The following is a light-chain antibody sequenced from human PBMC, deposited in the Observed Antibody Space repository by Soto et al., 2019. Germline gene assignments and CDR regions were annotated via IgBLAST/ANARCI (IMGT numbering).Light chain of an antibody. Sequence: QSALTQPRSVSGSPGQSVTISCTGTSSDVGGYNYVSWYQQHPGKAPKVMIYDVTKRPSGVPDRFSGSKSGNTASLTISGLQAEDEDEYHCCSFAGSDTDVFGGGTKLTVL. CDR1: SSDVGGYNY. V-gene: IGLV2-11*01. CDR3: CSFAGSDTDV. J-gene: IGLJ2*01. CDR2: DVT.